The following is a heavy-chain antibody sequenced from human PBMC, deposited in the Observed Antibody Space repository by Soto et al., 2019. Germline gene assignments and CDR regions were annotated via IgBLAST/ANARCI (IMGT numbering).Heavy chain of an antibody. J-gene: IGHJ4*02. D-gene: IGHD5-18*01. V-gene: IGHV1-69*02. CDR3: ATRLWEAAAMVFY. CDR2: IIPILGIA. CDR1: GGTLSSYT. Sequence: GASVKVSCQGSGGTLSSYTISWVGQGPGQGLEWMGRIIPILGIANYAQKFQGRVTITADKSTSTAYMELSSLRSEDTAVYYCATRLWEAAAMVFYWGQGTLVTVSS.